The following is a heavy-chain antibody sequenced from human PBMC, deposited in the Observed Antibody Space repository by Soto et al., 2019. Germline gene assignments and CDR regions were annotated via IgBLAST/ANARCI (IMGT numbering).Heavy chain of an antibody. Sequence: QVQLVESGGGVVQPGRSLRVSCAASGFTFSNYAMHWVRQAPGKGLEWVAVISYDGSNQFYADSVKGRFTISRDSSKSTLYLQMNNLRDEDTAVYYCARDRVYYYDSRGYYNFDDWGQGTLVTVSS. V-gene: IGHV3-30-3*01. J-gene: IGHJ4*02. CDR3: ARDRVYYYDSRGYYNFDD. D-gene: IGHD3-22*01. CDR1: GFTFSNYA. CDR2: ISYDGSNQ.